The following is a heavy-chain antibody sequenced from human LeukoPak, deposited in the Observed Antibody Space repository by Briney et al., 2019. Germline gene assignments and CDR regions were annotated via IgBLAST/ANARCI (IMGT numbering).Heavy chain of an antibody. D-gene: IGHD2-2*01. CDR1: GGSVSSYY. Sequence: SETLSLTCTVSGGSVSSYYWSWIRQPPGKGLEWIGYIYYSGSTNYNPSLKSRVTISVDTSKNQFSLKLSSVTAADTAVYYCATRYCSSTSCYGTDAFDIWGQGTMVTVSS. V-gene: IGHV4-59*08. CDR3: ATRYCSSTSCYGTDAFDI. CDR2: IYYSGST. J-gene: IGHJ3*02.